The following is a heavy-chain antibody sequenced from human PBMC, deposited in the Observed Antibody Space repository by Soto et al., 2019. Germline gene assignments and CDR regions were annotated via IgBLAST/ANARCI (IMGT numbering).Heavy chain of an antibody. V-gene: IGHV3-15*01. D-gene: IGHD3-9*01. CDR3: TTGIYYDILTGYHNVAY. CDR2: IKGKTDGGTA. J-gene: IGHJ4*02. CDR1: GFNLSHPW. Sequence: GGSLRLSCVASGFNLSHPWMTWVRQAAGKGLEWVGRIKGKTDGGTADYAAPVKGRATISRDDSKNTVYLQMNSLKTEDTAVYYCTTGIYYDILTGYHNVAYWGQGALVTVSS.